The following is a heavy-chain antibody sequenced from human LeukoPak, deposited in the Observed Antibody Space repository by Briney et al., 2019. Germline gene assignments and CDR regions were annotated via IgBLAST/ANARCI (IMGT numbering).Heavy chain of an antibody. V-gene: IGHV4-4*02. CDR1: GGSISSSNW. Sequence: SGTLSLTCAVSGGSISSSNWGRWVRQPPGKGLEWIGEIYHSGRTSYNPSLKSRVTISVDKSKNQFSLNLSSVTAADTAVYYCARDLSVVGAPGWGQGTLVTVSS. D-gene: IGHD2-15*01. CDR2: IYHSGRT. CDR3: ARDLSVVGAPG. J-gene: IGHJ1*01.